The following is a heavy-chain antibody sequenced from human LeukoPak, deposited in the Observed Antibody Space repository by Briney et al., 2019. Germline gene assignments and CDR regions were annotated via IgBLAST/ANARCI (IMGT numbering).Heavy chain of an antibody. V-gene: IGHV3-30*03. D-gene: IGHD6-13*01. CDR1: GFTFSSYG. CDR2: ISYDGSNK. J-gene: IGHJ4*02. Sequence: PGGSLRLSCAASGFTFSSYGMHWVRQAPGKGLEWVAVISYDGSNKYYADSVKGRFTVSRDNSKNTLYLQMNSLRAEDTAVYYCATGPGYSSSWHFDYWGQGTLVTVSS. CDR3: ATGPGYSSSWHFDY.